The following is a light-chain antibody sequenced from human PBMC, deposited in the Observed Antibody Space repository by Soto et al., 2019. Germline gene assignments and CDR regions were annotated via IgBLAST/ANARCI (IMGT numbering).Light chain of an antibody. CDR3: QQYNRYYP. J-gene: IGKJ2*01. CDR2: GAT. Sequence: DIQMTQSPSSVSASVGDRVTITCRASQGIHSWLAWYQQKPGKAPKLLIYGATTLQNGVPSRFSGSGSGTDFTRTVSSLHPDDFATYYCQQYNRYYPFGHVTKVEIK. V-gene: IGKV1D-16*01. CDR1: QGIHSW.